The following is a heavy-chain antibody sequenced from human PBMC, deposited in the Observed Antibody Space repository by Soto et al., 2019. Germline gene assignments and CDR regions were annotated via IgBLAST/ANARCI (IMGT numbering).Heavy chain of an antibody. CDR2: IKPGTSDI. J-gene: IGHJ1*01. CDR1: GYKFGSAL. CDR3: ARQLSHMCES. V-gene: IGHV5-51*01. Sequence: PGESLKISFKGVGYKFGSALICWVRQMPGKGLEWMGIIKPGTSDIRYSPSCRGHVTISADEAVSTAYLQWSSLKASDTAMYYCARQLSHMCESWVQGTLVSVSP.